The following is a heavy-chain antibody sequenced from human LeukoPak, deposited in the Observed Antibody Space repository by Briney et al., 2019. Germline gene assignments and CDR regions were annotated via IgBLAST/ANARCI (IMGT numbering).Heavy chain of an antibody. J-gene: IGHJ3*02. CDR1: GFTFSDYY. V-gene: IGHV3-11*04. D-gene: IGHD1-26*01. CDR2: ISSSGSTI. CDR3: ARGKWELLFFGAFDI. Sequence: PGGSLRLSCAASGFTFSDYYMSWIRQAPGKRLEWVSYISSSGSTIYYADSVKGRFTISRGNAKNSLYLQMNSLRAEDTAVYYCARGKWELLFFGAFDIWGQGTMVTVSS.